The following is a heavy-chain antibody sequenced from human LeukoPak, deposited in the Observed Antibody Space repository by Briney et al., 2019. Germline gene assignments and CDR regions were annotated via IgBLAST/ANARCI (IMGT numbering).Heavy chain of an antibody. D-gene: IGHD6-13*01. V-gene: IGHV1-46*01. Sequence: ASVKVSCKASGYTFTSYYMHWVRQAPGQGLEWMGIINPSGGSTSYAQKFQGRVTITADESTSTAYMELSSLRSEDTAVYYCARVVLAAAPPYYFDYWGQGTLVTVSS. CDR2: INPSGGST. J-gene: IGHJ4*02. CDR1: GYTFTSYY. CDR3: ARVVLAAAPPYYFDY.